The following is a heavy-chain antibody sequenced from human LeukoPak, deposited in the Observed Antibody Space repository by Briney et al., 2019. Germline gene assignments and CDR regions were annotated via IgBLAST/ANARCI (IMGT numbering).Heavy chain of an antibody. CDR3: ARGESDFGDNSMCDY. CDR2: IKEDGSAT. CDR1: GFTFSTYW. D-gene: IGHD4-17*01. Sequence: GGSLRLSCAASGFTFSTYWMTWVRQAPGKGPEWVANIKEDGSATYYVDSVKGRFTISRDNAKKSLYLQMNSLRAEDTAVYYCARGESDFGDNSMCDYWGQGTLVTVSS. J-gene: IGHJ4*02. V-gene: IGHV3-7*02.